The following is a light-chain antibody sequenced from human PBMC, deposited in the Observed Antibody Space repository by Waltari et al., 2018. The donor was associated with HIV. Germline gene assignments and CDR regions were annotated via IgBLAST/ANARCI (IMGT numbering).Light chain of an antibody. Sequence: SYELTQPPSVSVSPGPTATIPCSGDALPKQFASWYQQKAGQAPLMVIYKDNKRPSGIPDRFSGSMSGATVMLIISGVLPEDEAVYYCESADDSGDHWVFGGGTKLSVL. CDR1: ALPKQF. CDR3: ESADDSGDHWV. J-gene: IGLJ3*02. V-gene: IGLV3-25*03. CDR2: KDN.